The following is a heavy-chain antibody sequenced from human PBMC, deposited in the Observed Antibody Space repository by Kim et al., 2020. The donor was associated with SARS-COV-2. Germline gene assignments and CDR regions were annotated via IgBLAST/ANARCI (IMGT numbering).Heavy chain of an antibody. CDR2: ISGSGGST. CDR1: GFTFSSYA. J-gene: IGHJ5*02. V-gene: IGHV3-23*01. D-gene: IGHD6-13*01. CDR3: AKDPYSSTWRGWFDP. Sequence: GGSLRLSCAASGFTFSSYAMSWVRQAPGKGLEWVSAISGSGGSTYYADSVKGRFTISRDNSKNTLYLQMNSLRAEDTAVYYCAKDPYSSTWRGWFDPWGQGTLVTVSS.